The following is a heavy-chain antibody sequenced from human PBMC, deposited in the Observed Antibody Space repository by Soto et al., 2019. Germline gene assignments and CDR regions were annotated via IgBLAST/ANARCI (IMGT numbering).Heavy chain of an antibody. V-gene: IGHV4-4*02. CDR1: GGSISSSNL. CDR3: AGVAVAGTRVDY. J-gene: IGHJ4*02. Sequence: SETLSLTCAVSGGSISSSNLWSWVRQPPGKGLEWIGEIYHSGSTNYNPSLKSRVTISVDKSKNQFSLKLSSVTAADTAVYYCAGVAVAGTRVDYWGQGTLVTVSS. D-gene: IGHD6-19*01. CDR2: IYHSGST.